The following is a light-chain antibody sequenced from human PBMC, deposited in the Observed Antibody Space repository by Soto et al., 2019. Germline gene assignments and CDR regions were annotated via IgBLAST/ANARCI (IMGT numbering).Light chain of an antibody. J-gene: IGKJ1*01. V-gene: IGKV3-11*01. Sequence: EIVLTQSPATLSLSPGERATLFCRASQSVSNYLAWYQQKPGQAPRLLIFDTFNRATGIPARFSGSGSGTVFTLTISSLEPEDFPVYYCQQRSNWVSLGQGTKVDIK. CDR1: QSVSNY. CDR3: QQRSNWVS. CDR2: DTF.